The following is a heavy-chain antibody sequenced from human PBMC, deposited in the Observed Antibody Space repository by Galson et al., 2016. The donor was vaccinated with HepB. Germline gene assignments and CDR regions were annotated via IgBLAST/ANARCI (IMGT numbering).Heavy chain of an antibody. CDR1: GFSFSSYA. CDR2: ITSGGTT. J-gene: IGHJ3*02. V-gene: IGHV3-23*01. CDR3: GKERGSRLTMVGGVLDPFDI. D-gene: IGHD3-10*01. Sequence: SLRLSCAASGFSFSSYAMSWVRQAPGKGLEWVSGITSGGTTYYADSAKGRFTISRGNSKNILYLQMKSLRDEDTAVYYCGKERGSRLTMVGGVLDPFDIWGHGTLVTVS.